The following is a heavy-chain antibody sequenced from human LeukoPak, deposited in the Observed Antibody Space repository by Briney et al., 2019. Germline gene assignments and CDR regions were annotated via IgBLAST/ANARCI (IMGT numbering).Heavy chain of an antibody. J-gene: IGHJ4*02. CDR1: GGSVSDYF. CDR3: ARDVGSSSWSFDY. D-gene: IGHD6-13*01. CDR2: IYYSGST. V-gene: IGHV4-31*03. Sequence: SETLSLTCTVSGGSVSDYFWSWIRQHPGKGLEWIGYIYYSGSTYYNPSLKSRVTISVDTSKNQFSLKLSSVTAADTAVYYCARDVGSSSWSFDYWGQGTLVTVSS.